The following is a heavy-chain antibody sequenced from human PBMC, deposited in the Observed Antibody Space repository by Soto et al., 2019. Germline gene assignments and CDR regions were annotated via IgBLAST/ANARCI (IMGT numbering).Heavy chain of an antibody. CDR1: GYSFTSYW. Sequence: GESLKISCQGSGYSFTSYWISWVRQMPGKGLEWMGRIDPSDSYTNYSPSFQGHVTISADKSISTAYLQWSSLKASDTAMYYCARLPLMETTIVVVIDGMDVWGKGTTVTVSS. D-gene: IGHD3-22*01. V-gene: IGHV5-10-1*01. J-gene: IGHJ6*01. CDR3: ARLPLMETTIVVVIDGMDV. CDR2: IDPSDSYT.